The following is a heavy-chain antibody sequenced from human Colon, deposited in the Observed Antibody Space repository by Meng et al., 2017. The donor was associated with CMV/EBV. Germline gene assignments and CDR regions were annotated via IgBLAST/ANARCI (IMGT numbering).Heavy chain of an antibody. CDR1: GGTFSNA. CDR2: ILPNLGIP. CDR3: ARDRKAGATTPFGH. V-gene: IGHV1-69*10. Sequence: SVKVSCKVSGGTFSNAMSWVRQAPGQGLEWMGQILPNLGIPNYAQQFQGRVTIIADRSTSTAYMELRSLRSEDTAVYYCARDRKAGATTPFGHWGQGTLLPV. D-gene: IGHD1-26*01. J-gene: IGHJ4*02.